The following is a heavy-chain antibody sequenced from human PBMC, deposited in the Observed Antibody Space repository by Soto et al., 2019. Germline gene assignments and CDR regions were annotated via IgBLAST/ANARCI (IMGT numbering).Heavy chain of an antibody. V-gene: IGHV3-30-3*01. CDR2: ISYDGSNK. Sequence: SLRLSCAASGFTFSSYAMHWVRQAPGKGLEWVAVISYDGSNKYYADSVKGRFTISRDNSKNTLYLQMNSLRAEDTAVYYCARDLYGAYYYYGMDVWGQGTTVTVSS. CDR3: ARDLYGAYYYYGMDV. D-gene: IGHD4-17*01. CDR1: GFTFSSYA. J-gene: IGHJ6*02.